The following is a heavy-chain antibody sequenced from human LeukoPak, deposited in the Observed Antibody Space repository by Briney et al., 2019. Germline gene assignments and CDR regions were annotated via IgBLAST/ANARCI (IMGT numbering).Heavy chain of an antibody. J-gene: IGHJ4*02. CDR2: IIPILGIA. CDR1: GGTFSSYA. CDR3: ARGDYVDY. Sequence: GASVKVSCKASGGTFSSYAISWVRQAPGQGLEWMGRIIPILGIANYAQKFQGRVTMTRNTSISTAYMELSSLRSEDTAVYYCARGDYVDYWGQGTLVTVSS. V-gene: IGHV1-69*04.